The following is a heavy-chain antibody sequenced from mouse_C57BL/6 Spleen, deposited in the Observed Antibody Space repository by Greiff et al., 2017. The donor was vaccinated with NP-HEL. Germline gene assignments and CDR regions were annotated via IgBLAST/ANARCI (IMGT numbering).Heavy chain of an antibody. J-gene: IGHJ2*01. CDR1: GYTFTSYW. Sequence: VKLQQPGAELVKPGASVKLSCKASGYTFTSYWMHWVKQRPGQGLEWIGMIHPNSGSTNYNEKFKSKATLTVDKSSSTAYMQLSSLTSEDSAVYYCARSGYDYDGFDYWGQGTTLTVSS. CDR3: ARSGYDYDGFDY. D-gene: IGHD2-4*01. V-gene: IGHV1-64*01. CDR2: IHPNSGST.